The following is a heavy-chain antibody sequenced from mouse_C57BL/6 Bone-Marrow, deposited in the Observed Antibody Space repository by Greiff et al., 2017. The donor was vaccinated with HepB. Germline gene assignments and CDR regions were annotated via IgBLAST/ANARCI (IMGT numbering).Heavy chain of an antibody. CDR1: GFTFSDYG. CDR3: ARAYYDYGYYYAMDY. J-gene: IGHJ4*01. Sequence: EVMLVESGGGLVKPGGSLKLSCAASGFTFSDYGMHWVRQAPEKGLEWVAYISSGSSTIYYADTVKGRFTISRDNAKNTLFLQMTSLRSEDTAMYYCARAYYDYGYYYAMDYWGQGTSVTVSS. D-gene: IGHD2-4*01. CDR2: ISSGSSTI. V-gene: IGHV5-17*01.